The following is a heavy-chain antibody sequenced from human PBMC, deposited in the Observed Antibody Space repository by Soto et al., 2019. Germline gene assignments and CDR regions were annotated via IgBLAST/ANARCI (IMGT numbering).Heavy chain of an antibody. J-gene: IGHJ3*02. CDR1: GGSISSSSYY. D-gene: IGHD4-17*01. CDR2: IYYSGST. Sequence: QLQLQESGPGLVKPSETLSLTCTVSGGSISSSSYYWGWIRQPPGKGLEWIGSIYYSGSTYYNPSLKSRVTISVDTSKNQFSLKLSSVTAADTAVYYCARPCGGTVTAAFDIWGQGTMVTVSS. CDR3: ARPCGGTVTAAFDI. V-gene: IGHV4-39*01.